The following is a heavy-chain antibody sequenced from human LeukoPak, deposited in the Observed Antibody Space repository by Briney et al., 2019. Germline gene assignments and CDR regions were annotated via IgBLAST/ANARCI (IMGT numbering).Heavy chain of an antibody. V-gene: IGHV4-31*02. CDR3: ARVASGVGYNWFDP. Sequence: SETLSLTCTVSGGSISSGGYYWSWIRQHPGKGLEWIEYIYYSGSTYYNPSLKSRVTISVDTSKNQFSLKLSSVTAADTAVYYCARVASGVGYNWFDPWGQGTLVTVSS. J-gene: IGHJ5*02. D-gene: IGHD2-15*01. CDR1: GGSISSGGYY. CDR2: IYYSGST.